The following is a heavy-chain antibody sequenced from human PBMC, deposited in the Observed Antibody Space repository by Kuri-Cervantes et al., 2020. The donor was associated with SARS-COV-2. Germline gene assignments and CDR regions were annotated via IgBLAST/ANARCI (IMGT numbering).Heavy chain of an antibody. V-gene: IGHV1-2*02. CDR2: INPNSGGT. D-gene: IGHD3-10*01. Sequence: ASVKVSCKTSGYTFTSYYMHWVRQAPGQGLEWMGWINPNSGGTNYAQKFQGRVTMTRDTSISTAYMELSRLRSDDTAVYYCASRSGSYWDWFDPWGQGTLVTVSS. J-gene: IGHJ5*02. CDR3: ASRSGSYWDWFDP. CDR1: GYTFTSYY.